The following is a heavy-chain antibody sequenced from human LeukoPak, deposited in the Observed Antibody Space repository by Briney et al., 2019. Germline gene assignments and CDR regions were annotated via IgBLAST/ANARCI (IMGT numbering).Heavy chain of an antibody. CDR2: IITDGSSA. V-gene: IGHV3-74*01. Sequence: GGSLRLSCAASGFTFSSYGMHWVRQAPGKGLVWVSLIITDGSSAYYADSVMGRFTISRDNAKNTLFLQVNSLRAEDTAVYFCARGSHYALDVWGQGTTVTVS. CDR1: GFTFSSYG. J-gene: IGHJ6*02. CDR3: ARGSHYALDV.